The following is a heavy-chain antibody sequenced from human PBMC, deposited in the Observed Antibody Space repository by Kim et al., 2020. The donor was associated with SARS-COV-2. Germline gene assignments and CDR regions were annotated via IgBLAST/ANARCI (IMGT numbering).Heavy chain of an antibody. V-gene: IGHV4-59*01. J-gene: IGHJ1*01. Sequence: SRVTISVDTSKNQFSLKLSSVTAADTAVYYCARVYSSVAAACTLAEYFQHWGQGTLVTVSS. D-gene: IGHD6-13*01. CDR3: ARVYSSVAAACTLAEYFQH.